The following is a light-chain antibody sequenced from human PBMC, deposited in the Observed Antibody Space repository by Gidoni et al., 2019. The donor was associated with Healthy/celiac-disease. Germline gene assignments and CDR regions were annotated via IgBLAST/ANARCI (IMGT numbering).Light chain of an antibody. V-gene: IGKV3-11*01. CDR2: DAS. CDR3: QQRSNWPLT. CDR1: QSVSSY. Sequence: EIVLTPSPATLYLSPGERATLSCMASQSVSSYLAWYQPKPGQAPRLLIYDASNRATGIPARFSGSGSGTDFTLTISSLEPEDFAVYYCQQRSNWPLTFGGGTKVEIK. J-gene: IGKJ4*01.